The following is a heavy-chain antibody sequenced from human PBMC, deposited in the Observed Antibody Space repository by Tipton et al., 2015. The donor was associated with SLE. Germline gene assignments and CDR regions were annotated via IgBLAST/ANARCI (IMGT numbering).Heavy chain of an antibody. D-gene: IGHD3-10*01. V-gene: IGHV4-31*03. CDR3: ARLGTPGSTVAPSPDAFDI. CDR2: VYSSGNT. Sequence: TLSLTCSVSGVSISNSSYYWSWIRQYPGKGLEWIGYVYSSGNTYYNPSLQSRLTISVDTSRNQFSLKVTSVTAADTAVYYCARLGTPGSTVAPSPDAFDIWGQGTMVTVSS. CDR1: GVSISNSSYY. J-gene: IGHJ3*02.